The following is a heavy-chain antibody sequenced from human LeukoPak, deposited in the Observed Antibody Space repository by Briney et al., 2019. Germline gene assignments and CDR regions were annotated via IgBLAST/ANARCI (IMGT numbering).Heavy chain of an antibody. CDR1: VFIFSSYA. D-gene: IGHD2-2*02. CDR2: ITASGSGT. CDR3: AKRRAMAPIREAIGS. Sequence: GGSLRLSCAASVFIFSSYAMRWVRQAPGEGLECVSGITASGSGTYHADSVKGRFTLSRDNSRNTQYLQMDGLTAEDTAVYYCAKRRAMAPIREAIGSWGLGTLVTVSS. V-gene: IGHV3-23*01. J-gene: IGHJ4*02.